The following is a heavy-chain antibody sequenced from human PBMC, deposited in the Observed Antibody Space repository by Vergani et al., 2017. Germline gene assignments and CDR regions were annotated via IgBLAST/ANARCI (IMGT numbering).Heavy chain of an antibody. D-gene: IGHD3-16*01. CDR2: IQFDGSNQ. J-gene: IGHJ4*02. CDR3: AKHFRGWGIDY. Sequence: QVQLVESGGGVVQRGGSLRLSCATSGFTLRNYDMQGIRQGPGKGLEFVAFIQFDGSNQYYADSVKGRFTLSRDFSKNTLYLQMNSLRTDDTATYYCAKHFRGWGIDYWGQGTQVIVSS. V-gene: IGHV3-30*02. CDR1: GFTLRNYD.